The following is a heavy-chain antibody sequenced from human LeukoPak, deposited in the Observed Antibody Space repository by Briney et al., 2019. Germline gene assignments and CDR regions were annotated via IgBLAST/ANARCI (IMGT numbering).Heavy chain of an antibody. V-gene: IGHV3-30*18. CDR1: GFTFSSYG. CDR2: ISYDGSNK. D-gene: IGHD3-10*01. J-gene: IGHJ4*02. Sequence: GGPLRLSCAASGFTFSSYGMHWVRQAPGKGLEWVAVISYDGSNKYYADSVKGRFTISRDNSKNTLYLQMNSLRAEDTAVYYCAKDDSGVDYWGQGTLVTVSS. CDR3: AKDDSGVDY.